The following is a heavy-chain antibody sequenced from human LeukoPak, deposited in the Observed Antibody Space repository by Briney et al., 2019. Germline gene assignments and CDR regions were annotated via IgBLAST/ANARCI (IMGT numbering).Heavy chain of an antibody. CDR1: GYTFTSYD. CDR3: ASAAGEYSDFDY. J-gene: IGHJ4*02. V-gene: IGHV1-2*02. D-gene: IGHD5-18*01. CDR2: INPNSGGT. Sequence: ASVKVSCKASGYTFTSYDINWVRQATGQGLEWMGWINPNSGGTNYAQKFQGRVTMTRDTSISTAYMELSRLRSDDTAVYYCASAAGEYSDFDYWGQGTLVTVSS.